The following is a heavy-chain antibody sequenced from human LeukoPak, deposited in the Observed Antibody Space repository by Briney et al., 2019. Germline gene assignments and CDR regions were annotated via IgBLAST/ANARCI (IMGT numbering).Heavy chain of an antibody. V-gene: IGHV4-4*02. CDR3: AKNYGVWTGYSH. CDR1: GGSNSSRNW. CDR2: IYHSGST. J-gene: IGHJ1*01. Sequence: SETLSLTCAVSGGSNSSRNWGSWVRQPPGKGLEGIGEIYHSGSTNYNPYLKSRVSISVDKSKTQFSLKFSSVTAAGTAVYYCAKNYGVWTGYSHWGQGTLVTVSS. D-gene: IGHD3/OR15-3a*01.